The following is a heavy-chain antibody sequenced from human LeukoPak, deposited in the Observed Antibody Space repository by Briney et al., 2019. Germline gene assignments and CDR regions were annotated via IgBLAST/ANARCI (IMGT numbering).Heavy chain of an antibody. V-gene: IGHV3-21*03. CDR2: ISSSSSYI. Sequence: GGSLRLSCAASGFTFSSYSMNWVRQAPGKGLEWVSSISSSSSYIYYADSVKGRFTISRDNAKNSLYLQMNSLKTEDTAVYYCTTDPTYVTMVRGVILVENWFDPWGQGTLVTVSS. J-gene: IGHJ5*02. CDR1: GFTFSSYS. CDR3: TTDPTYVTMVRGVILVENWFDP. D-gene: IGHD3-10*01.